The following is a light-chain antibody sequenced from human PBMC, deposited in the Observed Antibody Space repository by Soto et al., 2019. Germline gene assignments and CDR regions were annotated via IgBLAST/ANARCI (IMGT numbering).Light chain of an antibody. J-gene: IGLJ1*01. CDR3: KSYTSKSTGA. Sequence: QSALTQPASVSGSPGQSITISCTGTSSDVGGYNYVSWYQQHPGKAPKLIIYEVSNRPSGVSNRFSGSKSGNTASLTISGLQAEDEADYYCKSYTSKSTGAFGTGTKVTVL. CDR2: EVS. V-gene: IGLV2-14*01. CDR1: SSDVGGYNY.